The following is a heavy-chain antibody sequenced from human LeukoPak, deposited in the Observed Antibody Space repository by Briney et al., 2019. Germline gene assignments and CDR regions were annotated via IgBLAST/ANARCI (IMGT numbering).Heavy chain of an antibody. CDR2: ISTSGSYM. CDR1: GFTFRTYT. CDR3: ARDLEDYNNYGELGI. Sequence: PGGSLRLSCAASGFTFRTYTMHWVRQAPGKGLEWVSSISTSGSYMYYADSVKGRFTISRDNAKNSLYLQMNSLRAEDTAVFYCARDLEDYNNYGELGIWGQGTLVTVSS. J-gene: IGHJ4*02. D-gene: IGHD4-11*01. V-gene: IGHV3-21*01.